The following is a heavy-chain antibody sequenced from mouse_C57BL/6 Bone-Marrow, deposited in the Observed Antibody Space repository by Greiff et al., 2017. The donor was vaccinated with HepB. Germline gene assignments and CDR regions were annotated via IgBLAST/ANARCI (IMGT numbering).Heavy chain of an antibody. CDR1: GYAFTNYL. D-gene: IGHD1-1*01. V-gene: IGHV1-54*01. CDR3: ARKSYYYGSRGAMDY. CDR2: INPGSGGT. J-gene: IGHJ4*01. Sequence: VKLMESGAELVRPGTSVKVSCKASGYAFTNYLIEWVKQRPGQGLEWIGVINPGSGGTNYNEKFKGKATLTADKSSSTAYMQLSSLTSEDSAVYFCARKSYYYGSRGAMDYWGQGTSVTVSS.